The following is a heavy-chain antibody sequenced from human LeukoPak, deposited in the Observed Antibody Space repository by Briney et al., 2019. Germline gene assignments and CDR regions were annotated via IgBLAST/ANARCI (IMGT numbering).Heavy chain of an antibody. CDR1: GGSIGSSNW. D-gene: IGHD2-2*01. V-gene: IGHV4-4*02. Sequence: SETLSLTCAVSGGSIGSSNWWGWVRQPPGEGLEWIGEVYHSGSTNYNPSLKSRATISMDKSKNQFSLKLSSVTAADTAIYYCARDGYCATNSCFFYWGRGTLVTVSS. CDR3: ARDGYCATNSCFFY. J-gene: IGHJ4*02. CDR2: VYHSGST.